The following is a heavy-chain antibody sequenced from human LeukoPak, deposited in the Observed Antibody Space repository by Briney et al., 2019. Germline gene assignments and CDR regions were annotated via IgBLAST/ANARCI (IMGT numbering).Heavy chain of an antibody. V-gene: IGHV4-59*08. CDR1: GGSLSGYY. D-gene: IGHD1-26*01. CDR2: IYDTGNT. CDR3: ARHFYDSRGSYSFALDY. Sequence: SETLSLTCTVSGGSLSGYYWSWIRQPPGKGLEWIGYIYDTGNTNYNPALRSRVTLSLDTSTNQFSLKLSSVTAADTAVYHCARHFYDSRGSYSFALDYWGQGTLVTVSS. J-gene: IGHJ4*02.